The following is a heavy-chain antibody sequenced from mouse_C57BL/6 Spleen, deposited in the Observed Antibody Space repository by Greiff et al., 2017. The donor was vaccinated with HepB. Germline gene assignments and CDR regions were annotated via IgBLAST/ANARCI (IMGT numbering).Heavy chain of an antibody. CDR3: ARLTTGLAY. CDR2: IYPGDGDT. CDR1: GYAFSSSW. Sequence: VQLQQSGPELVKPGASVKISCKASGYAFSSSWMNWVKQRPGKGLEWIGRIYPGDGDTNYNGKFKGKATLTADKSSSTAYMQLSSLTSEDSAVYFCARLTTGLAYWGQGTLVTVSA. V-gene: IGHV1-82*01. D-gene: IGHD1-1*01. J-gene: IGHJ3*01.